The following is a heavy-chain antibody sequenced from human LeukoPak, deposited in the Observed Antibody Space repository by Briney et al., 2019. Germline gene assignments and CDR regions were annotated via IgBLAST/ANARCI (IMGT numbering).Heavy chain of an antibody. J-gene: IGHJ4*02. Sequence: GGSLRLSCAVSGITLSNYGMSWVRQAPGQGLEWVPPFSDSAGRTNYADSVKGRFTISRDNPKNTLYLQMNSLRAEDTAVYFCAKRGVVIRVILVGFHKEAYYFDSWGQGALVTVSS. CDR1: GITLSNYG. CDR2: FSDSAGRT. D-gene: IGHD3-22*01. V-gene: IGHV3-23*01. CDR3: AKRGVVIRVILVGFHKEAYYFDS.